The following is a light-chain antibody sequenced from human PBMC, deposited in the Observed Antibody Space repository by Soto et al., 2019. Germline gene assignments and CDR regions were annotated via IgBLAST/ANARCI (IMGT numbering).Light chain of an antibody. CDR2: SAS. Sequence: EILLTQSPGTLSLSPGERATLFCRASQSIRNSLAWYQQRPGQSARLLIYSASSRATGVPDRFSGGGSATDFTLTVSRLEPEDFAMYYCQQYGGSPRTFGQGTKLEIK. CDR1: QSIRNS. J-gene: IGKJ2*01. V-gene: IGKV3-20*01. CDR3: QQYGGSPRT.